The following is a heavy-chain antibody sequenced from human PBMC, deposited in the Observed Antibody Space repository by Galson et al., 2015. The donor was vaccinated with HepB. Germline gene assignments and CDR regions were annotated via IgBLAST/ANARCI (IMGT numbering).Heavy chain of an antibody. CDR3: ANDPRVPRGAFDI. CDR1: GFTFSSYA. CDR2: ISGSGGST. Sequence: SLRLSCAASGFTFSSYAMSWVRQAPGKGLEWVSAISGSGGSTYYADSVKGRFTISRDNSKNTLYLQMNSLRAEDTAVYYCANDPRVPRGAFDIWGQGTMVTVSS. D-gene: IGHD6-6*01. V-gene: IGHV3-23*01. J-gene: IGHJ3*02.